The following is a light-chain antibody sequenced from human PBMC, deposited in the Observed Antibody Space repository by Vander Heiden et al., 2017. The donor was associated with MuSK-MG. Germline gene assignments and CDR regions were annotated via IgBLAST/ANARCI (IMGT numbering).Light chain of an antibody. CDR1: QGISNY. CDR2: AAS. J-gene: IGKJ4*01. V-gene: IGKV1-27*01. Sequence: DIQMTQSPSSLSASVGAGVSITCRASQGISNYLAWYQQKPGNVPKLLIYAASTLQSGVPSRFSGSGSGTDFTLTISSLQPEDVATYYCQKYNSAPPVTFGGGTKVEIK. CDR3: QKYNSAPPVT.